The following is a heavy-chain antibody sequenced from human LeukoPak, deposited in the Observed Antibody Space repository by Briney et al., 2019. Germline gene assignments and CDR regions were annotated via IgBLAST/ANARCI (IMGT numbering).Heavy chain of an antibody. J-gene: IGHJ4*02. V-gene: IGHV3-23*01. CDR2: ITGSGGST. D-gene: IGHD6-6*01. CDR1: GITFGSHA. CDR3: NGGRDSSSY. Sequence: PGGSLRLSCTASGITFGSHAMTWVRQAPGKGPEWVSGITGSGGSTYYIESVKGRFTISRDNSKNTLYLQMNSLRAEDTAVYYCNGGRDSSSYWGQGTLVTVSS.